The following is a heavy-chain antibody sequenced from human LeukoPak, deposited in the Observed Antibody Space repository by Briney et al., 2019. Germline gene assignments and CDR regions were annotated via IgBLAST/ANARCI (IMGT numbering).Heavy chain of an antibody. CDR2: ISYDGSNK. J-gene: IGHJ4*02. CDR1: GFTFSSYA. V-gene: IGHV3-30*04. Sequence: GGSLRLSCAASGFTFSSYAMHWVRQAPGKGLEWVAVISYDGSNKYYADSVKGRFTISRDNSKNTLYLQMSSLRAEDTAVYYCARDRSGIAVAGILDYWGQGTLVTVSS. CDR3: ARDRSGIAVAGILDY. D-gene: IGHD6-19*01.